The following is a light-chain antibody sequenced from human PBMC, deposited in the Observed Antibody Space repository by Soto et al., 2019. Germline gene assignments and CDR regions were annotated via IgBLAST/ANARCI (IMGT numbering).Light chain of an antibody. CDR3: QQSYKTPHT. V-gene: IGKV3-11*01. Sequence: DIVLTQSPATLSLSPGDRVTLSCRASQTVGKYLSWYQHSPGQGPRLLVYDASNRATGVPARFSGSGSETDFTLTISSLEPEDFATYYCQQSYKTPHTFGQGTKLETK. CDR1: QTVGKY. CDR2: DAS. J-gene: IGKJ2*01.